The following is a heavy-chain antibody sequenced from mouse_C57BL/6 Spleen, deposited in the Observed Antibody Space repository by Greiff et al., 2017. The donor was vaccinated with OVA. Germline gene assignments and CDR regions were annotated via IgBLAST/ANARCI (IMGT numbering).Heavy chain of an antibody. CDR1: GYTFTSYW. D-gene: IGHD3-1*01. Sequence: QVQLQQPGAELVRPGSSVKLSCKASGYTFTSYWMHWVKQRPIQGLEWIGNIDPSDSETPYNQKFKDKATLTVAKSSSTAYMQLSLLTSEDSAVYYCARSGIHYAMDYWGQGTSVTVSS. CDR3: ARSGIHYAMDY. J-gene: IGHJ4*01. V-gene: IGHV1-52*01. CDR2: IDPSDSET.